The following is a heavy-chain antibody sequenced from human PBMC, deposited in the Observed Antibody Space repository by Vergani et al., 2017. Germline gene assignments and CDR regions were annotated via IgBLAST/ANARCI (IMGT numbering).Heavy chain of an antibody. CDR3: ARGSNYDILAGYRNWFDP. D-gene: IGHD3-9*01. CDR2: ISGGGGST. J-gene: IGHJ5*02. V-gene: IGHV3-23*01. Sequence: EVRLLVSGGGLLQPGGSLRLSCAASGFTFSTYAMSWVRQAPGKGLEWVSGISGGGGSTYYADSVKGRFTISRDNSKNTLYFQINSLRAEDTAVYYCARGSNYDILAGYRNWFDPWGQGTLVTVSS. CDR1: GFTFSTYA.